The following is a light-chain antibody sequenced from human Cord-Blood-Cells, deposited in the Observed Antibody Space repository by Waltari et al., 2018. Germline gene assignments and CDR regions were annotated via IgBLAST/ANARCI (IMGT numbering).Light chain of an antibody. V-gene: IGLV3-1*01. Sequence: SYELTQPPSVSVSPGQTASITCSGDKLGDKYACWYQQKPGQSPVLVIYQDSKRPSGIPGRFSGSNSRNTATLTISGTQAMDEADYYCQAWDSSTGVFGGGTKLTVL. CDR1: KLGDKY. J-gene: IGLJ2*01. CDR2: QDS. CDR3: QAWDSSTGV.